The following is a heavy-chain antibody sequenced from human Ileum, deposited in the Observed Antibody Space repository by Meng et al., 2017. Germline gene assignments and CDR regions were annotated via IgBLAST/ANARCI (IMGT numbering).Heavy chain of an antibody. D-gene: IGHD4/OR15-4a*01. CDR1: GFSLSTSGMR. V-gene: IGHV2-70*03. CDR3: ARSAGDNLDY. CDR2: IDWDDDE. Sequence: SGPTLVKPTQTLTLTCTFSGFSLSTSGMRVNWIRQPPGKALEWLARIDWDDDEFYRTSLRTRLTISKDTSKNQVVLRMTNMDPVDTAVYYCARSAGDNLDYWGQGTLVTVSS. J-gene: IGHJ4*02.